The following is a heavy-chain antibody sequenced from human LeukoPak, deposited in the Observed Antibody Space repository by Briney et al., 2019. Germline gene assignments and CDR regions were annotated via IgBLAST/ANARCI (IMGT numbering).Heavy chain of an antibody. V-gene: IGHV3-23*01. CDR3: AKYLFTYYYDSSGSMGYYFDY. J-gene: IGHJ4*02. D-gene: IGHD3-22*01. CDR2: IRGSGGST. Sequence: GGSLRLSCAASGFTFSSYAMSWVRQAPGKGLEWVSGIRGSGGSTSYADSVKGRFTISRDNSKNTLYLQMNSLRAEDTAVYYCAKYLFTYYYDSSGSMGYYFDYWGQGTLVTVSS. CDR1: GFTFSSYA.